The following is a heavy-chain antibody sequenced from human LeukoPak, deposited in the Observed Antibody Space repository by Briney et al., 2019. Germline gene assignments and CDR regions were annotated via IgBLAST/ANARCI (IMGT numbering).Heavy chain of an antibody. D-gene: IGHD6-19*01. J-gene: IGHJ4*02. CDR1: GFTFSSYS. Sequence: GGSLRLSCAASGFTFSSYSMNWVRQAPGKGLEWVSSISSSSSYIYYADSVKGRFTIYRDNAKNSLYLQMNSLRAEDTAVYYCARANVAVAGDNFDYWGQGTLVTVSS. V-gene: IGHV3-21*01. CDR3: ARANVAVAGDNFDY. CDR2: ISSSSSYI.